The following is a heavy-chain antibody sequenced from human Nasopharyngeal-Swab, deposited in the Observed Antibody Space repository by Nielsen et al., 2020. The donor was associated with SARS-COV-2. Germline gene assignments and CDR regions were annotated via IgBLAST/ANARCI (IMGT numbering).Heavy chain of an antibody. CDR2: ISAYNGNT. J-gene: IGHJ6*02. CDR3: ARYRCSSTSCYSWRATDYYYGMDV. CDR1: GYTFTSYG. Sequence: ASVKVSCKASGYTFTSYGISWVRQAPGQGLEWMGWISAYNGNTNYAQKLQGRVTMTTDTSTSTAYMELSRLRSDDTAVYYRARYRCSSTSCYSWRATDYYYGMDVWGQGTTVTVSS. D-gene: IGHD2-2*01. V-gene: IGHV1-18*01.